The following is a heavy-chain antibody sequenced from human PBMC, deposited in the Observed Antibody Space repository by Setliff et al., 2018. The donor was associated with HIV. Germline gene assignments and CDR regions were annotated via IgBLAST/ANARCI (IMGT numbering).Heavy chain of an antibody. CDR2: IGSSGTSI. Sequence: GGSLRLSCVASGFTFSSYAMSWVRQAPGKGLEWVSHIGSSGTSIYYADSVKGRFTSSIDNAKNSLYLQMNSLRAEDTAIYYCARDRASSGYYARFDHWGQGTLVTVSS. D-gene: IGHD3-22*01. V-gene: IGHV3-48*03. CDR1: GFTFSSYA. J-gene: IGHJ4*02. CDR3: ARDRASSGYYARFDH.